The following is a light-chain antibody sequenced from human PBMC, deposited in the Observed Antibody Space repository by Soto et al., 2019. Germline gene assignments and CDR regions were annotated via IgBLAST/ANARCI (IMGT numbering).Light chain of an antibody. CDR2: SNN. CDR1: SGDIGAGYD. Sequence: QCVLTQPPSVSGAPGQRVTISCTGSSGDIGAGYDVHWYQRLPGTAPKVLIYSNNNRPSGVPDRFSGSKSGTSASLAITGLQAEDEADYYCQSYDSSLSGSYVFGTGTKLTAL. V-gene: IGLV1-40*01. CDR3: QSYDSSLSGSYV. J-gene: IGLJ1*01.